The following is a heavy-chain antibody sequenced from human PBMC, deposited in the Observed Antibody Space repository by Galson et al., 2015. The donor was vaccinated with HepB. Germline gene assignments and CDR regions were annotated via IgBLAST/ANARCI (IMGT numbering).Heavy chain of an antibody. CDR3: ARRGDGGRSLDY. D-gene: IGHD3-16*01. CDR2: IYYTGST. CDR1: GGSISSYY. V-gene: IGHV4-59*08. Sequence: SETLSLTCTVTGGSISSYYWSWIRQPPGKGLEWIGNIYYTGSTNYNPSLKSRVTISLDTSKNQFSLKLSSVTAADTAVYFCARRGDGGRSLDYWGQGALVTVSS. J-gene: IGHJ4*02.